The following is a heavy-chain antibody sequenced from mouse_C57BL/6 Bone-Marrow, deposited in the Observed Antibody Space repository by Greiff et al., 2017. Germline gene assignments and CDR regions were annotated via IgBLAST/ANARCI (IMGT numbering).Heavy chain of an antibody. Sequence: QVQLKQSGAELVRPGTSVKVSCKASGYAFTNYLIEWVKQRPGQGLEWIGVINPGSGGTNYNEKFKGKATLTADKSSSTAYMQLSSLTSEDSAVYFCARRYSNMYYAMDYWGQGTSVTVSS. CDR3: ARRYSNMYYAMDY. J-gene: IGHJ4*01. V-gene: IGHV1-54*01. CDR1: GYAFTNYL. CDR2: INPGSGGT. D-gene: IGHD2-5*01.